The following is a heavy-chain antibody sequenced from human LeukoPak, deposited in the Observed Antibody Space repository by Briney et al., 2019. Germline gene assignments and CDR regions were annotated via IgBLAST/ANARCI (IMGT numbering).Heavy chain of an antibody. J-gene: IGHJ6*03. D-gene: IGHD2-21*01. CDR3: ARLPPDCGGDCSSAYFYMDV. Sequence: PGESLKISCKGSGYSFTSYWIGWVRQIPGKGLEWMGIIYPGDSDTTYSPSFQCQVTISADKSIRTAYLQWSSLKASDTAIYYCARLPPDCGGDCSSAYFYMDVWGKGTTVTVSS. CDR2: IYPGDSDT. V-gene: IGHV5-51*01. CDR1: GYSFTSYW.